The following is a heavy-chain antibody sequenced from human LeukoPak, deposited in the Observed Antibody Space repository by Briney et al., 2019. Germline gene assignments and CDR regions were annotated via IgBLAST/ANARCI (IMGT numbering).Heavy chain of an antibody. V-gene: IGHV4-59*01. J-gene: IGHJ6*02. CDR1: GGSISDYY. Sequence: PSETLSLTCTISGGSISDYYWAWIRQPPGKGLEWIGYVYHIGSTNYSPSLKSRVTISLDTSKNQFSLRLRSVTVADTAIYYCAGELWKPPYLYYGMDVWGRGTTVTVSS. CDR3: AGELWKPPYLYYGMDV. CDR2: VYHIGST. D-gene: IGHD3-10*01.